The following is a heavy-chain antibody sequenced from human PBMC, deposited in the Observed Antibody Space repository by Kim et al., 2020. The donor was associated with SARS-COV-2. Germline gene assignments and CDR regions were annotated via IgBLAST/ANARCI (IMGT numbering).Heavy chain of an antibody. V-gene: IGHV4-39*01. CDR3: ARQGRITMIPGFDY. D-gene: IGHD3-22*01. CDR1: GGSISSSSYY. J-gene: IGHJ4*02. CDR2: IYYSGST. Sequence: LETLSLTCTVSGGSISSSSYYWGWIRQPPGKGLEWIGSIYYSGSTYYNPSLKSRVTISVDTSKNQFSLKLSSVTAADTAVYYCARQGRITMIPGFDYWGQGTLVTVSS.